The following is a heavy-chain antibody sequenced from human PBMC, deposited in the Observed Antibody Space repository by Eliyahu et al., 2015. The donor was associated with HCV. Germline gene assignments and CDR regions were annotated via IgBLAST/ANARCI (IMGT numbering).Heavy chain of an antibody. CDR1: GFXFSDHY. J-gene: IGHJ4*02. CDR2: TRNKANSYTT. CDR3: AVWSGSYVY. Sequence: EVQLVESGGGLVQPGGSLRLSCAASGFXFSDHYMDWVRQAPGKGLEWVGRTRNKANSYTTEYAASVKGRFTISRDDSKNSLYLQMNSLKTEDTAVYYCAVWSGSYVYWGQGTLVTVSS. D-gene: IGHD1-26*01. V-gene: IGHV3-72*01.